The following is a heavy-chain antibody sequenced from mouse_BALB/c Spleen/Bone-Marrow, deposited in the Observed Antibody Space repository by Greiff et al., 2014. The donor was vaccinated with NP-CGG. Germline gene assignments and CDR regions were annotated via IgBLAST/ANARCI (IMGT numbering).Heavy chain of an antibody. CDR1: GYTFTSFW. Sequence: LKHSGSELVRPGASVKLSCKASGYTFTSFWMHWVKQRPGQGLEWIGNIYPGSVSNNYDEKFKSKATLTVDTSSSTAYMQLSSLTSEDSAVYYCTRYVGYAMDYWGQGTSVTVSS. CDR2: IYPGSVSN. D-gene: IGHD3-3*01. CDR3: TRYVGYAMDY. V-gene: IGHV1S22*01. J-gene: IGHJ4*01.